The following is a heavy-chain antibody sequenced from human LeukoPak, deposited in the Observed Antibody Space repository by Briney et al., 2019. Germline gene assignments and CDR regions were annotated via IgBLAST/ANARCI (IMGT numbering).Heavy chain of an antibody. CDR2: ISYDGSNK. CDR1: GFTFSSYA. Sequence: GGSLRLSCAASGFTFSSYAMHWVRQAPGKGLEWVAVISYDGSNKYYADPVKGRFTISRDNSKNTLYLQMNSLRAEDTAVYYCANGGPNGNYYYMDVWGKGTTVTVSS. V-gene: IGHV3-30*04. D-gene: IGHD2-8*01. J-gene: IGHJ6*03. CDR3: ANGGPNGNYYYMDV.